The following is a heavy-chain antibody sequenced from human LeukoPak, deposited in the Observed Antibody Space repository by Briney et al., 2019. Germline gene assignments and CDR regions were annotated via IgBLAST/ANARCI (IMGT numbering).Heavy chain of an antibody. J-gene: IGHJ4*02. CDR1: GFTFSSYA. D-gene: IGHD3-10*01. CDR3: AKGLGFISGSRHWGIDY. Sequence: GGSLRLSCAASGFTFSSYAMSLVRQAPGKGLEWVSAISGSGGSTYYADSVKGRFTISRDNSKNTLYLQMNSLRAEDTAVYYCAKGLGFISGSRHWGIDYWGQGTLVTVSS. V-gene: IGHV3-23*01. CDR2: ISGSGGST.